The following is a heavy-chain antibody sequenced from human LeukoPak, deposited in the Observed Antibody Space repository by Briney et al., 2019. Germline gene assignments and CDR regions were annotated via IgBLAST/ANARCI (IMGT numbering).Heavy chain of an antibody. V-gene: IGHV4-59*01. CDR1: GGSISSYY. D-gene: IGHD6-6*01. CDR3: ARDRFDVAARSFFDY. Sequence: SETLSLTCTVSGGSISSYYWSWIRQPPGKGLEWIGYIYYSGSTNYNPSLKSRVTISVDTSKNQFSLKLSSVTAADTAVYYCARDRFDVAARSFFDYWGQGTLVTVSS. CDR2: IYYSGST. J-gene: IGHJ4*02.